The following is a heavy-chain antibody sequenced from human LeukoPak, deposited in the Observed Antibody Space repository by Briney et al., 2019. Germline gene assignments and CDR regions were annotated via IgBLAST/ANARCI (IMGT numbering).Heavy chain of an antibody. J-gene: IGHJ5*02. V-gene: IGHV1-8*01. D-gene: IGHD1-26*01. CDR3: ARGGARSFAP. CDR2: MNPNSGNT. CDR1: GYTFTAYE. Sequence: ASVKVSCRTSGYTFTAYEIHWVRQATGQGLEWMGWMNPNSGNTGYEQKFQGRVTMTRDTSMTTAYMVLSSLRFEDTATYYCARGGARSFAPWGQGTLVTVSS.